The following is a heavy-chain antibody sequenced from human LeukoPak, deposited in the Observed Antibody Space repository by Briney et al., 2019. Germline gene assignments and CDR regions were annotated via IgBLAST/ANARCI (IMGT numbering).Heavy chain of an antibody. D-gene: IGHD2-2*01. CDR3: ARGPPDCSSTSCYAFDAFDI. J-gene: IGHJ3*02. CDR1: GGSITSYY. CDR2: IYYSGST. Sequence: PSETLSLTCTVSGGSITSYYWSWIRQPPGKGLEWIGYIYYSGSTYYNPSLKSRVTISVDTSKNQFFLQLSSVTAADTAVYYCARGPPDCSSTSCYAFDAFDIWGQGTMVTVSS. V-gene: IGHV4-59*12.